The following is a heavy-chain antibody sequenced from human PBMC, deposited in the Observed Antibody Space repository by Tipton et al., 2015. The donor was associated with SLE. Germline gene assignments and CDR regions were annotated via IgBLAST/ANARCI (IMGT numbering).Heavy chain of an antibody. J-gene: IGHJ4*02. CDR2: ISSSSSTI. CDR3: ASLVVVPAATGDY. Sequence: SLRLSCAASGFTFSSYSMNWVRQAPGKGLEWVSYISSSSSTIYYADSVKGRFTISSDNAKNSLYLQMNSLRAEDTAVYYCASLVVVPAATGDYWGQGTLVTVSS. CDR1: GFTFSSYS. V-gene: IGHV3-48*01. D-gene: IGHD2-2*01.